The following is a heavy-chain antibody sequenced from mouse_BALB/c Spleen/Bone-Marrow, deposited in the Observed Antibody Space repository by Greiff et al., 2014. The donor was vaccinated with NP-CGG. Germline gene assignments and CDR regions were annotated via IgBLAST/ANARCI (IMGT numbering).Heavy chain of an antibody. CDR2: IDPSDSYT. V-gene: IGHV1-69*02. D-gene: IGHD2-1*01. Sequence: ESGAELVKPGASVKLSCKAPGYTFTSYWMHWVKQRPGQGLEWIGEIDPSDSYTNYNQKFKGKATLTVDKSSSTAYMQLSSLTSEDSAVYYCARGLYGNSGYWGQGTTLTVSS. CDR1: GYTFTSYW. J-gene: IGHJ2*01. CDR3: ARGLYGNSGY.